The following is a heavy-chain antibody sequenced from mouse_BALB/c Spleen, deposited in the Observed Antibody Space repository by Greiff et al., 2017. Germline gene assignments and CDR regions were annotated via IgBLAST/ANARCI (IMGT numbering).Heavy chain of an antibody. CDR2: IWTGGGT. Sequence: VHLVESGPGLVAPSQSLSITCTVSGFSLTSYDISWIRQPPGKGLEWLGVIWTGGGTNYNSAFMSRLSISKDNSKSQVFLKMNSLQTDDTAIYYCVRETRLGYFDYWGQGTTLTVSS. D-gene: IGHD4-1*01. CDR3: VRETRLGYFDY. V-gene: IGHV2-9-2*01. CDR1: GFSLTSYD. J-gene: IGHJ2*01.